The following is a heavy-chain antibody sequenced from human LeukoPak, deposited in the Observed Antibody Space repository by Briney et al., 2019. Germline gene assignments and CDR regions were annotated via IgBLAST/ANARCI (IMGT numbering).Heavy chain of an antibody. Sequence: SETLSLTCTVSGASISSGGYYWSWIRQHPGKGLEWIGYIYYSGSTYYNPSLKSRVTISVDTSKNQFSLKLSSVTAADTAVYYCAREVRGVRGARFDYWGQGTLVTVSS. CDR3: AREVRGVRGARFDY. J-gene: IGHJ4*02. V-gene: IGHV4-31*03. CDR2: IYYSGST. CDR1: GASISSGGYY. D-gene: IGHD3-10*01.